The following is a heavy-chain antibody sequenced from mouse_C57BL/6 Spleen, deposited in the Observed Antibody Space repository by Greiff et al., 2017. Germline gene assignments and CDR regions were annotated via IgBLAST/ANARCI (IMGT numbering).Heavy chain of an antibody. CDR1: GYTFTSSG. J-gene: IGHJ3*01. D-gene: IGHD2-2*01. CDR2: IYPSSGNP. CDR3: SRLYYGCFAY. V-gene: IGHV1-81*01. Sequence: QVQLQQSGPELARPGASVKMSCKASGYTFTSSGISWVKQRTGQGLEWIGEIYPSSGNPYYNEKFKGKATLTADKSSSTAYMELRSLTSDDSAVYCSSRLYYGCFAYWGKGTLVTVSA.